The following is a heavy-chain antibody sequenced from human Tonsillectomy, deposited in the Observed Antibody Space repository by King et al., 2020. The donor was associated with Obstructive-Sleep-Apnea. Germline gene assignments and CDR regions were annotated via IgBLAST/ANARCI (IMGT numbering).Heavy chain of an antibody. CDR1: GYTFTGYY. Sequence: VQLVESGAEVKKPGASVKVSCKASGYTFTGYYMHWVRQAPGQGLEWMGWINPDSGGTSYAQKFQGRVTMTRDTSVSPAYMELSRLRSDDTAVYYCATVAVATATFYFDYWGQGTLVTVSS. CDR3: ATVAVATATFYFDY. J-gene: IGHJ4*02. V-gene: IGHV1-2*02. D-gene: IGHD1-26*01. CDR2: INPDSGGT.